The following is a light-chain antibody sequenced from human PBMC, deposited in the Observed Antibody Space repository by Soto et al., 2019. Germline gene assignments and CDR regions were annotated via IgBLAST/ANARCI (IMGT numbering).Light chain of an antibody. Sequence: SYELTQPPSASVATGKTARITCGGNNIGSKSVHWYQQKPGQAPVLVIYYDSDRPSAIPERFSGSNSGNTATLTISRVEAGDEADYYCQVWDSSSDHVVFGGGPKLTVL. J-gene: IGLJ2*01. V-gene: IGLV3-21*04. CDR3: QVWDSSSDHVV. CDR2: YDS. CDR1: NIGSKS.